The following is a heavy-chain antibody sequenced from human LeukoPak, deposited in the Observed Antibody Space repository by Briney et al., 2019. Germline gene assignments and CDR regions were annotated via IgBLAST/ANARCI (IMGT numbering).Heavy chain of an antibody. CDR2: IYPDDSDT. Sequence: GESLRISCKASGYSFSSYWIGWVRQIPGKGLEWMGVIYPDDSDTRYSPSFQGQVTISADKSISTAYLQWSSLKASDTAIYFCARRKLAASAPFFAFDIWGQGKMVTVSS. D-gene: IGHD6-6*01. CDR3: ARRKLAASAPFFAFDI. J-gene: IGHJ3*02. V-gene: IGHV5-51*01. CDR1: GYSFSSYW.